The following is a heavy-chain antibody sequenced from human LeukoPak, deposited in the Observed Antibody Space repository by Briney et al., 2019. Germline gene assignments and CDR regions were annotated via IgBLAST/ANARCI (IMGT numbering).Heavy chain of an antibody. CDR2: ISFDVSNK. V-gene: IGHV3-30*04. D-gene: IGHD2-2*01. CDR1: GFTFSDYA. Sequence: PGKSLRLSCAASGFTFSDYAMHWVRHTPGKGREWVAVISFDVSNKFFADSMKGRFTSSRDNSKNTVYLQMSSLRAEDTAVYFCARDGYCSSTNCPCYLDYWGQGSLVTVSS. J-gene: IGHJ4*02. CDR3: ARDGYCSSTNCPCYLDY.